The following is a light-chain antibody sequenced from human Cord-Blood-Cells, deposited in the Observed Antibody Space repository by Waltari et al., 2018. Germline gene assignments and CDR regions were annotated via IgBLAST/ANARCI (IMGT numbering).Light chain of an antibody. V-gene: IGLV2-14*01. CDR1: SIDAGGYNY. J-gene: IGLJ3*02. Sequence: QSALTPPASVSGSPGQSITIPCTGTSIDAGGYNYVSWYQQHPVKSPKLMIYYVSNRPSGVSNRFSGSKSGNTASLTISGLQAEDEADYYCSSYTSSSTWVFGGGTKLTVL. CDR2: YVS. CDR3: SSYTSSSTWV.